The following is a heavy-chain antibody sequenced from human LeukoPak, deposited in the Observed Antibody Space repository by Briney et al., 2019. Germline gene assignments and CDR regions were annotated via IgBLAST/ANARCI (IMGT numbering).Heavy chain of an antibody. CDR1: GFTLSSYR. CDR2: IKQDGSER. CDR3: ARDGGRNFDY. J-gene: IGHJ4*02. Sequence: GGPLRPSCAASGFTLSSYRMLGPPQAPGKGLEGVANIKQDGSERYYVDSVKGRFTISRNNAKNSLYLQMTGLRAEDTAVYYCARDGGRNFDYWGEGTLVTVSS. V-gene: IGHV3-7*01. D-gene: IGHD1-26*01.